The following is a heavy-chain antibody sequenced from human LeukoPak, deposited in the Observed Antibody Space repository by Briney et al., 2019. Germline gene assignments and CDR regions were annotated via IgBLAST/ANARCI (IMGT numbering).Heavy chain of an antibody. CDR2: IYYSGST. Sequence: MTSETLSLTCTVSGGSISSSSYYWGWIRQPPGKGLEWIGSIYYSGSTYYNPSLKSRVTISVDTSKNQFSLKLSSVTAADTAVYYCARHLYGGNPDYWGQGTLVTVSS. V-gene: IGHV4-39*01. J-gene: IGHJ4*02. CDR3: ARHLYGGNPDY. CDR1: GGSISSSSYY. D-gene: IGHD4-23*01.